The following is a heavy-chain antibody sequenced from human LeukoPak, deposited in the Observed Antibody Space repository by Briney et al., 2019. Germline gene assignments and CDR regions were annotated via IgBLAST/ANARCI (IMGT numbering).Heavy chain of an antibody. J-gene: IGHJ4*02. D-gene: IGHD5-24*01. V-gene: IGHV5-51*01. Sequence: GESLKISCKGSGYSFPTYWIGWVRQMPGKGLEWMGIVFPGDSDTRYGPSFQGQVTFSVNRSIRTAYLHWSSLKASDTAMYYCARRRDGYNYVGTDYWGQGTLVTVSS. CDR2: VFPGDSDT. CDR3: ARRRDGYNYVGTDY. CDR1: GYSFPTYW.